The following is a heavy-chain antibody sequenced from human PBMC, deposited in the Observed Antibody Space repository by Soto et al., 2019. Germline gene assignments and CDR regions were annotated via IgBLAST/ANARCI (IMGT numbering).Heavy chain of an antibody. V-gene: IGHV1-46*01. D-gene: IGHD2-2*01. J-gene: IGHJ4*02. CDR1: GYTFTNYY. CDR2: INPTGGST. Sequence: QVQLVQSGAEVKKPGASVKVSCKASGYTFTNYYIHWVRQAAGQGLEWMGIINPTGGSTNYAQKFQGRVTLTMDMSTSTVYMELSSLRFEDTAVYYCARDLVASDYWGQGTLVTVSS. CDR3: ARDLVASDY.